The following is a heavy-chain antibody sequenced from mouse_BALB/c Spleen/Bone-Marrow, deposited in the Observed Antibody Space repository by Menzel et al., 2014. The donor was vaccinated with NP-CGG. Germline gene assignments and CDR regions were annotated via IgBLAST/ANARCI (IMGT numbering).Heavy chain of an antibody. CDR2: INPYNGDT. J-gene: IGHJ1*01. Sequence: EVMLVESGPELVKPGASVKISCKASGYSFXGYFMNWVMQSHGKSLEWIGRINPYNGDTFYNQKFKGKATLTVDKSSSTAHMELRSLASEDSAVYYCAREGGYYYGSSPYFDVWGAGTTVTVSS. D-gene: IGHD1-1*01. V-gene: IGHV1-20*02. CDR1: GYSFXGYF. CDR3: AREGGYYYGSSPYFDV.